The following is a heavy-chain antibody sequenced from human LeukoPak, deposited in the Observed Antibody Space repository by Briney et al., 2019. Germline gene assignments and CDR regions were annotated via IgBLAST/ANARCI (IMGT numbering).Heavy chain of an antibody. CDR3: ARGTAEIWAFDY. Sequence: PSETLSLTCAVSGGSFSGYYWTWIRQPPGKGLEWIGEINHSGSANYNPSLMSRVTISLDTSKNHFSLNLSSVTAADTAVYYCARGTAEIWAFDYWGQGTLVTVSS. CDR1: GGSFSGYY. J-gene: IGHJ4*02. D-gene: IGHD3-16*01. V-gene: IGHV4-34*01. CDR2: INHSGSA.